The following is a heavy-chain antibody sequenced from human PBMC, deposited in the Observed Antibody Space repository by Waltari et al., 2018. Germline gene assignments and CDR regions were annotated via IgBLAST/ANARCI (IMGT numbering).Heavy chain of an antibody. J-gene: IGHJ3*01. CDR2: IDYDDRA. D-gene: IGHD3-22*01. CDR3: ARQSHSFYYHTDGYFWHGFDV. CDR1: GVSITDSDYY. Sequence: QVQLQESGPGLAKPSETLSLTCTVSGVSITDSDYYWGWIRQPPGKALEWVGTIDYDDRAFYTPYLRSRVILSLDTSKNEFSLTLSSVTAADTALFFCARQSHSFYYHTDGYFWHGFDVWGPGAMVTVSS. V-gene: IGHV4-39*01.